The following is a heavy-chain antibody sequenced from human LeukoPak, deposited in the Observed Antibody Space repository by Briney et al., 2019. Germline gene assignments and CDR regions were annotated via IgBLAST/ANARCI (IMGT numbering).Heavy chain of an antibody. CDR1: GYTFTSYD. J-gene: IGHJ6*03. CDR3: ARGSRSSSGFYYYYYMDV. CDR2: MNPNSGNT. Sequence: GASVKVSCMASGYTFTSYDINWVRQATGQGLEWMGWMNPNSGNTGYAQKFQGRVTITRNTSISTAYMELSSLRSEDTAVYYCARGSRSSSGFYYYYYMDVWGKGTTVTVSS. D-gene: IGHD6-13*01. V-gene: IGHV1-8*03.